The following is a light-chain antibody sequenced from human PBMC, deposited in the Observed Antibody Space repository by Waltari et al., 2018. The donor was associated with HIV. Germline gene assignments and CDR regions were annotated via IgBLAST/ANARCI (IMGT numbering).Light chain of an antibody. CDR2: TAT. Sequence: DIQMTQSPSSLSASIGDRVNITCRASQNINNYLNWYQQKPGQAPKNLIYTATTLHIGVPSRFSGSGSGTEFTLSITNLQPGDFALYFCQQSYYSPTFGPGTTVDIK. J-gene: IGKJ3*01. V-gene: IGKV1-39*01. CDR1: QNINNY. CDR3: QQSYYSPT.